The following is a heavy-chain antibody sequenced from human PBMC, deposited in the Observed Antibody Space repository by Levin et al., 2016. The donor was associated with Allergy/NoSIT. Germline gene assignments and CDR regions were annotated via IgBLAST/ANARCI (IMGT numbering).Heavy chain of an antibody. D-gene: IGHD6-6*01. Sequence: WVRQAPGQGLEWMGGIIPIFGTANYAQKFQGRVTITADKSTSTAYMELSSLRSEDTAVYYCARDPVAARPGLVYYYYMDVWGKGTTVTVSS. CDR2: IIPIFGTA. V-gene: IGHV1-69*06. J-gene: IGHJ6*03. CDR3: ARDPVAARPGLVYYYYMDV.